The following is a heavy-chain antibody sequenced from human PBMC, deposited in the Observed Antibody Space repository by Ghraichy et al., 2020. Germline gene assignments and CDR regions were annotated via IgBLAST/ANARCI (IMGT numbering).Heavy chain of an antibody. CDR1: GFTFSNYD. D-gene: IGHD2-8*01. CDR2: IGTAGDT. V-gene: IGHV3-13*01. CDR3: ARAYCTNGVCYRPSSYFGMDV. Sequence: GESLNISCAASGFTFSNYDMHWVRQATGKGLEWVSVIGTAGDTYYPDSVRGRFTISRANAKNSLYLQMNSLRAGDTAVYYCARAYCTNGVCYRPSSYFGMDVWGQGTTVTVSS. J-gene: IGHJ6*02.